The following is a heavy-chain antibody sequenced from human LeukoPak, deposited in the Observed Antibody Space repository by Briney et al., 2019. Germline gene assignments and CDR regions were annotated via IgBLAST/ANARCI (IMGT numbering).Heavy chain of an antibody. CDR1: GGSISSYY. CDR3: ARDPTNWNYGGWFDP. D-gene: IGHD1-7*01. Sequence: PSETLSLTCTVSGGSISSYYWSWIRQPAGKGLEWIGRIYTSGSTNYNPSLKSRVTMSVDTSKNQFSLKLSSVTAADTTVYYCARDPTNWNYGGWFDPWGQGTLVTVSS. V-gene: IGHV4-4*07. CDR2: IYTSGST. J-gene: IGHJ5*02.